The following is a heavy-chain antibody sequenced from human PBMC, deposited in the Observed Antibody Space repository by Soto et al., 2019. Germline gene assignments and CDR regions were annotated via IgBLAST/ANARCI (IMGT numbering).Heavy chain of an antibody. D-gene: IGHD1-20*01. CDR2: IWHDGSNK. Sequence: PGGSLRLSCAASGFTFRSYGMHWVRQAPGKGLEWVAVIWHDGSNKYYADSVKGRFTISRDNSKNTLYLQMNSLRAEDTAVYYCASNNWNDYYFDYWGQGTLVTVSS. V-gene: IGHV3-33*01. J-gene: IGHJ4*02. CDR1: GFTFRSYG. CDR3: ASNNWNDYYFDY.